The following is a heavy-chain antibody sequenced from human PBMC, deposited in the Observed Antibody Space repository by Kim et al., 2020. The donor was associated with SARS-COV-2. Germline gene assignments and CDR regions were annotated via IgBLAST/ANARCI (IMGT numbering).Heavy chain of an antibody. CDR3: ARETEPRGFSGYDSSYFHGMDV. D-gene: IGHD5-12*01. J-gene: IGHJ6*02. Sequence: SVKVSCKASGGSLNTYGLSWVRQAPGQGLEWMGGIIPILDTTTYAQTFQGRIFITADESTTTAYMELSSLISEDTAIYFCARETEPRGFSGYDSSYFHGMDVWGQGTTVTVSS. V-gene: IGHV1-69*13. CDR2: IIPILDTT. CDR1: GGSLNTYG.